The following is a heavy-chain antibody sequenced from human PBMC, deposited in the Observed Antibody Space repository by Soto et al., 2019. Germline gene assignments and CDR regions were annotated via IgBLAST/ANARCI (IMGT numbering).Heavy chain of an antibody. D-gene: IGHD6-6*01. J-gene: IGHJ4*02. CDR1: GDSVNSAY. CDR3: ARTDAYNSSCCDS. Sequence: QVQLQEMGPGLVKPSQTLTITCTVSGDSVNSAYWSWIRQLPGKGLEWMGNINHTGRTFYNPSLKSRLAISIDTSKPRVALKLRSVTASDTAVYYCARTDAYNSSCCDSWGQGTVVTVSS. CDR2: INHTGRT. V-gene: IGHV4-31*03.